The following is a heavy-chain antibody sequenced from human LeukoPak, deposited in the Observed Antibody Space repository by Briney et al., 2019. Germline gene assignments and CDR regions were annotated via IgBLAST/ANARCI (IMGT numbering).Heavy chain of an antibody. J-gene: IGHJ6*03. CDR1: GFTFSNAW. V-gene: IGHV3-15*01. CDR2: IKSKTDGGTT. CDR3: TRSLWFGELFRYYYYYYMDV. D-gene: IGHD3-10*01. Sequence: GGSLRLSCAASGFTFSNAWMSWVRQAPGKGLEWVGRIKSKTDGGTTDYAAPVKGRFTISRDDSKNTLYLQMNSLKTEDTAVYYCTRSLWFGELFRYYYYYYMDVWGKGTTVTISS.